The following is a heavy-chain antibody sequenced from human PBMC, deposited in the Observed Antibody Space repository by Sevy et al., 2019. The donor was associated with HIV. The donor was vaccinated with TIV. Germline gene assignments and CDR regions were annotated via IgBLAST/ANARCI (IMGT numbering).Heavy chain of an antibody. CDR3: ARMGHYYDSSGYYPLKF. Sequence: ASVKVSCKASGYTFTAYYIHWVRQAPGQGLEWMGWINPNSGGTYFAKKFQDSVTLTTDTSVNTAFMELRSLRFDDTAVYYCARMGHYYDSSGYYPLKFWGQGTLVTVSS. J-gene: IGHJ4*02. CDR1: GYTFTAYY. CDR2: INPNSGGT. V-gene: IGHV1-2*02. D-gene: IGHD3-22*01.